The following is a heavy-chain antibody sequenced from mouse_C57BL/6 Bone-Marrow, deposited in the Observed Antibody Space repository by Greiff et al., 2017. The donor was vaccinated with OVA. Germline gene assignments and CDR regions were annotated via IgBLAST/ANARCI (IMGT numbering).Heavy chain of an antibody. CDR3: ARERRQLRLRFDY. CDR1: GYTFTSYW. V-gene: IGHV1-55*01. CDR2: IYPGSGST. D-gene: IGHD3-2*02. J-gene: IGHJ2*01. Sequence: VQLQQPGAELVKPGASVKMSCKASGYTFTSYWITWVKQRPGQGLEWIGDIYPGSGSTNYNEKFKSKATLTVDTSSSTAYMQLSSLTSEDSAVYYCARERRQLRLRFDYWGQGTTLTVSS.